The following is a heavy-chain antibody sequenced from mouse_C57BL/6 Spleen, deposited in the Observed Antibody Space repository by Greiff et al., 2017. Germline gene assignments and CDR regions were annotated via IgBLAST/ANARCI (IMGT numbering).Heavy chain of an antibody. CDR2: IYPGDGDT. CDR1: GYAFSSYW. J-gene: IGHJ4*01. Sequence: VQLQQSGAELVKPGASVKISCKASGYAFSSYWMNWVKQRPGKGLEWIGQIYPGDGDTNYNGKFKGKATLTADKSSSTAYMQLCILTSEDSAVYFCARYYYGSSYDYYAMDYWRQGTSVTVSS. V-gene: IGHV1-80*01. D-gene: IGHD1-1*01. CDR3: ARYYYGSSYDYYAMDY.